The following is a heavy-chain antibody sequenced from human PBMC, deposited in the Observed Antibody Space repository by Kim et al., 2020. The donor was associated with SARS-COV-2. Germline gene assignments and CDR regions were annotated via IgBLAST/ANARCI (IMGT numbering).Heavy chain of an antibody. V-gene: IGHV3-30*02. CDR3: AKDRWELLHFDY. Sequence: YYAESVKGRFTISRDNSKNTLYLQMNSLRAEDTAVYYCAKDRWELLHFDYWGQGTLVTVSS. D-gene: IGHD1-26*01. J-gene: IGHJ4*02.